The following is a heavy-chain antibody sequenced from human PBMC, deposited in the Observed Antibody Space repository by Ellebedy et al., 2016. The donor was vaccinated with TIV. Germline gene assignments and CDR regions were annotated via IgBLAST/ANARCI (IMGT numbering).Heavy chain of an antibody. CDR2: INHSGST. CDR1: GGSISSSSYY. D-gene: IGHD4-23*01. V-gene: IGHV4-39*07. CDR3: ARLEVRWYKASSDAFDI. J-gene: IGHJ3*02. Sequence: SETLSLTXTVSGGSISSSSYYWGWIRQPPGKGLEWIGEINHSGSTNYNPSLKSRVTISVDTSKNQFSLKLSSVTAADTAVYYCARLEVRWYKASSDAFDIWGQGTMVTVSS.